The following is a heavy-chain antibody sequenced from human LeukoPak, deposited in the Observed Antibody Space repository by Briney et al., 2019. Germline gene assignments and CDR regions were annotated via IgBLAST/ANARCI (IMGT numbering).Heavy chain of an antibody. CDR1: GFTFSTYW. CDR3: TTGGSYFFDY. D-gene: IGHD1-1*01. Sequence: PGGSLRLSCAASGFTFSTYWMHWVRQAPGKGLVWVSRIDGEGSVTKYTDSVKGRFTISRDNAKNTVYLKMNSLRAEDTAVYYCTTGGSYFFDYWGQGTLVTVSS. CDR2: IDGEGSVT. V-gene: IGHV3-74*01. J-gene: IGHJ4*02.